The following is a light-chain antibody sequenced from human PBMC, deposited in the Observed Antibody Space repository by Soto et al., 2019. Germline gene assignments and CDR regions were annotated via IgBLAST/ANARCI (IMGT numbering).Light chain of an antibody. J-gene: IGKJ1*01. CDR1: QSVSSY. V-gene: IGKV3-11*01. Sequence: EIVLTQSPATLSLSPSERAALXCRTSQSVSSYLAWYQQKPGQAPRLLIYDASNRATGIPARFSGSGSGTDFTLTISSLEPEDFAVYYCQQRSNWPPWTFGQGTKVDNK. CDR3: QQRSNWPPWT. CDR2: DAS.